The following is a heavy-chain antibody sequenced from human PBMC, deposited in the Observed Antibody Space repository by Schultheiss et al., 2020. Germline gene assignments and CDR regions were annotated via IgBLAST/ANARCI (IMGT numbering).Heavy chain of an antibody. CDR1: GGSISSSNW. CDR2: IYHSWST. V-gene: IGHV4-4*02. CDR3: ARDCSSTSCKLRGYYYYGMDV. J-gene: IGHJ6*02. D-gene: IGHD2-2*01. Sequence: SETLSLTCAVSGGSISSSNWWSWVRQPPGKGLEWIGEIYHSWSTNYNPSLKSRVTISVDKSKNQFSLKLSSVTAADTAVYYCARDCSSTSCKLRGYYYYGMDVWGQGTTVNVYS.